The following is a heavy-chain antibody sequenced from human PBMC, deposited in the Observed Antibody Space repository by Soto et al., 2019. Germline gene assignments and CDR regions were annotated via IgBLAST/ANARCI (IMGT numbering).Heavy chain of an antibody. D-gene: IGHD3-3*01. V-gene: IGHV3-66*01. J-gene: IGHJ6*02. CDR2: IYSSDRT. CDR3: AKWLDFWSGYYDPAADYYYYGMDV. Sequence: EEYLRLSCTASGFTTSTTCMSWFRQAPGKGLEYVSVIYSSDRTYYADSVKDRFNIFRDISKNTLYLQMNSLRAEDTAVYYCAKWLDFWSGYYDPAADYYYYGMDVWGQGTTVTVSS. CDR1: GFTTSTTC.